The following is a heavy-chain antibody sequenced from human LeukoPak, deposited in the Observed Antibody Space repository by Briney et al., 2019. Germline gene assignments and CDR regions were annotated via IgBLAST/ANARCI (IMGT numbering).Heavy chain of an antibody. CDR3: ARAELDCTNGVCYRVEYFQH. CDR2: IYYSGST. D-gene: IGHD2-8*01. Sequence: SETLSLTCTVSGGSISSYYWSWIRQPPGKGLEWIGYIYYSGSTNYNPSLKSRVTISVDTSKNQFSLKLSSVTAADTAVYYCARAELDCTNGVCYRVEYFQHWGQGTLVTVSS. V-gene: IGHV4-59*01. CDR1: GGSISSYY. J-gene: IGHJ1*01.